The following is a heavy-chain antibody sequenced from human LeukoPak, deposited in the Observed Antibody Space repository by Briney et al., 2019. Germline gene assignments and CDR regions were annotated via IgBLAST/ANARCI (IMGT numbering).Heavy chain of an antibody. J-gene: IGHJ4*02. D-gene: IGHD2-15*01. V-gene: IGHV3-30*04. CDR1: GFTFSSHP. CDR2: ISYDGSNK. CDR3: ARETRSGGEYFDY. Sequence: GGSLRLSCAASGFTFSSHPMHWVRQAPGKGLEWVAVISYDGSNKYYADSVKGRFTISRDNSKNTLYLQMNSLRAEDTAVYYCARETRSGGEYFDYWGQGTLVTVSS.